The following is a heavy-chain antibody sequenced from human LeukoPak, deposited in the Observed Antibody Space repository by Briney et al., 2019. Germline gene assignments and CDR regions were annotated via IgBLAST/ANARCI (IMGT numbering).Heavy chain of an antibody. V-gene: IGHV4-34*01. Sequence: SETLSLTCAVYGGSFSGYYYSWIRQPPPKGLEWIGEINYTGSTSNNPSLKSRVTISVDTSQNQFFLLLTSVAAAATAVYYCARVAGYLPTRWFDPWGQGTHVTVSS. CDR3: ARVAGYLPTRWFDP. D-gene: IGHD6-25*01. CDR2: INYTGST. CDR1: GGSFSGYY. J-gene: IGHJ5*02.